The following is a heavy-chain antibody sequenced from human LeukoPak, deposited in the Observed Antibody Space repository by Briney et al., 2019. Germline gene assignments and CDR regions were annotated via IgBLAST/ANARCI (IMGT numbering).Heavy chain of an antibody. V-gene: IGHV4-34*01. Sequence: SETLSLTCTVYGGSFSDYYWTWIRQPPGKGLEWIGSIYHSGRTFYNPSLKSRVTISVDTSKNQFSLKLSSVTAADTAVYYCARDLSSGYDAFDIWGQGTMVTVSS. CDR2: IYHSGRT. CDR3: ARDLSSGYDAFDI. D-gene: IGHD3-22*01. J-gene: IGHJ3*02. CDR1: GGSFSDYY.